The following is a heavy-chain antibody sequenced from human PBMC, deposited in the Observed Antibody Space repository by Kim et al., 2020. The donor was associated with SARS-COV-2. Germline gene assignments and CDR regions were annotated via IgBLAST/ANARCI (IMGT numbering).Heavy chain of an antibody. CDR1: GFTFSSYA. CDR3: ARDGMVRGVIITYFDY. CDR2: ISYDGSNK. V-gene: IGHV3-30*04. J-gene: IGHJ4*02. Sequence: GGSLRLSCAASGFTFSSYAMHWVRQAPGKGLEWVAVISYDGSNKYYADSVKGRFTISRDNYKNTLYLQMNSLRAEDTAVYYCARDGMVRGVIITYFDYWGQGALVTVSS. D-gene: IGHD3-10*01.